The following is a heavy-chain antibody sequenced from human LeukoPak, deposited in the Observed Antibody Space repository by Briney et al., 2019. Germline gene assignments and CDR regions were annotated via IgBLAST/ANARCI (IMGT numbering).Heavy chain of an antibody. D-gene: IGHD6-13*01. J-gene: IGHJ6*03. CDR3: ARADGRIAAAGTSPNLYYYYYMDV. CDR1: GGSISTYY. CDR2: IYYSGSP. V-gene: IGHV4-59*12. Sequence: SETLSLTCTVSGGSISTYYWSWIRQPPGKRLEWIGYIYYSGSPNYNPSLKSRVTISVDTSKNQFSLKLSSVTAADTAVYYCARADGRIAAAGTSPNLYYYYYMDVWGKGTTVTVSS.